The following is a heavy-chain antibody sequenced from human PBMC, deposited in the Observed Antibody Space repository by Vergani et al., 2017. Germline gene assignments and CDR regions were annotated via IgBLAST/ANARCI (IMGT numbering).Heavy chain of an antibody. J-gene: IGHJ4*02. V-gene: IGHV4-34*09. Sequence: QVQLQESGPGLLKPSQTLSLTCSVSGGSFSDYYWSWIRQAPGMGLEWIGEVNHGGSTNYNPSLKSRVSISVDTSKNQFSLQLTSVTAADSALYFCASIARAPTRRNPPPDYWGQGILVTVSS. CDR3: ASIARAPTRRNPPPDY. CDR2: VNHGGST. D-gene: IGHD3-16*02. CDR1: GGSFSDYY.